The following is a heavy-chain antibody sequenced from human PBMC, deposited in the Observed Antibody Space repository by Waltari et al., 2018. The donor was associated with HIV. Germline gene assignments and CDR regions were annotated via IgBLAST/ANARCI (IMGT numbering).Heavy chain of an antibody. CDR2: INPSGGST. V-gene: IGHV1-46*01. Sequence: VQLLQSGAEVKKPGASVRVSCKASGYTFTRYYMHWVRQAPAQGLEWMGLINPSGGSTTYAQNFQGRVTMTRDTAARTVYMELSTRTSEDTAVYYCATQQRRAFDIWGLGTMVAVSS. D-gene: IGHD1-1*01. J-gene: IGHJ3*02. CDR1: GYTFTRYY. CDR3: ATQQRRAFDI.